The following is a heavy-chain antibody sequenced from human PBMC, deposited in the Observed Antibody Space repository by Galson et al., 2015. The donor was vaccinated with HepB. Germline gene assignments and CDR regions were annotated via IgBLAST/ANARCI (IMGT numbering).Heavy chain of an antibody. D-gene: IGHD2-15*01. J-gene: IGHJ4*02. CDR2: ISYDGNYK. Sequence: SLRLSCAASGFTFTNFAMHWVRQAPGKGLEWVAIISYDGNYKNYADSVKGRFTISRDNSKNTLYLHVNNLRAEDTAVYYCASPFCTGGSCYPLWYWGQGTLVTVSS. V-gene: IGHV3-30*14. CDR1: GFTFTNFA. CDR3: ASPFCTGGSCYPLWY.